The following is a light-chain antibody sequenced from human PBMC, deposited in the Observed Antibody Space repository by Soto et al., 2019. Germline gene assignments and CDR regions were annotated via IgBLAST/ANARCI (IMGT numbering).Light chain of an antibody. CDR3: QKYNNAPRT. V-gene: IGKV1-27*01. J-gene: IGKJ1*01. Sequence: DIQMTQSPSSLSASVGDRVTITCRASQGIRNYLAWYQQKPGKVPKLLIYAASTLQSGVPSRFSGSGSGTDFTLTISSLQPEDVATYYCQKYNNAPRTFGQGTKVDIK. CDR2: AAS. CDR1: QGIRNY.